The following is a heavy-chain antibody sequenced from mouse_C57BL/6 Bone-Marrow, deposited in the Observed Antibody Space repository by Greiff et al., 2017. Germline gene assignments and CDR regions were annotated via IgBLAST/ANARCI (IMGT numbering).Heavy chain of an antibody. J-gene: IGHJ2*01. Sequence: VKLQQPGAELVRPGSSVKLSCKASGYTFTSYWMDWVKQRPGQGLEWIGNIYPSDSETHYNQKFKDKATLTVDKSSSTAYMQLSSLTSEDSAVYYCARSGGNYEGFDYWGQGTTLTVSS. V-gene: IGHV1-61*01. CDR3: ARSGGNYEGFDY. D-gene: IGHD2-1*01. CDR1: GYTFTSYW. CDR2: IYPSDSET.